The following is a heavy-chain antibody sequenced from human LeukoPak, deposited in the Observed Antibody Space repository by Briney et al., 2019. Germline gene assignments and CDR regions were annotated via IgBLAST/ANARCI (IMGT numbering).Heavy chain of an antibody. J-gene: IGHJ4*02. D-gene: IGHD2-21*01. Sequence: GGSLRLSCAASGFTFSSYAMSWVRQAPGKGLEWVSAISGSGGSTYYADSVKGRFTISRDNSKNTLYLQMNSLRAEDTAVYYCAKSSKSGIAILYFDYWGQGTLVTVSS. V-gene: IGHV3-23*01. CDR2: ISGSGGST. CDR1: GFTFSSYA. CDR3: AKSSKSGIAILYFDY.